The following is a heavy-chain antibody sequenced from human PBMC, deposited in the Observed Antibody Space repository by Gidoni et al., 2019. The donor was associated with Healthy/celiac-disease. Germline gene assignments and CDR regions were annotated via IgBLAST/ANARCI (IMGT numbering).Heavy chain of an antibody. CDR2: ISYDGSNK. J-gene: IGHJ4*02. CDR3: AKVAALDYYDSSGLQYYFDY. V-gene: IGHV3-30*18. CDR1: GFHFRRYG. D-gene: IGHD3-22*01. Sequence: QVQLVESGGGVVQPGRSLRLSCAAAGFHFRRYGLHWVRQAPGKGLEGVAVISYDGSNKYYADSVKGRFTISRDNSKNTLYLQMNSLRAEDTAVYYCAKVAALDYYDSSGLQYYFDYWGQGTLVTVSS.